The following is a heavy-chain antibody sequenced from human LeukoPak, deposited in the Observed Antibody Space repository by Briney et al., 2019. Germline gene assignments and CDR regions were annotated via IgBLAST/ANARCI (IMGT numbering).Heavy chain of an antibody. V-gene: IGHV1-8*01. Sequence: ASVKVSCKASGYTFTSYDINWVRQATGQGLEWVGWMNPNSGNTGYAQKFKGRVTMTRNTSISTAYMELSSLRSEDTAVYYCARGLRDYVWGSYRYIPWGQGSLVTVSS. CDR1: GYTFTSYD. CDR2: MNPNSGNT. CDR3: ARGLRDYVWGSYRYIP. D-gene: IGHD3-16*02. J-gene: IGHJ5*02.